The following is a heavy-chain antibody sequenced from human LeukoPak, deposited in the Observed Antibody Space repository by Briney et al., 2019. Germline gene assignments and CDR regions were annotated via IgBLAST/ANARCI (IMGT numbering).Heavy chain of an antibody. D-gene: IGHD6-19*01. J-gene: IGHJ4*02. Sequence: GGSLRLSCTASEFTFSSYDMHWVRQVTGKGLEWVSAIGTAGDTYCPGSVKGRFTISRENAKNSLYLQMNSLRAGDTAVYYCARVVSSGWYRYFDYWGQGTLVTVSS. CDR2: IGTAGDT. CDR1: EFTFSSYD. V-gene: IGHV3-13*01. CDR3: ARVVSSGWYRYFDY.